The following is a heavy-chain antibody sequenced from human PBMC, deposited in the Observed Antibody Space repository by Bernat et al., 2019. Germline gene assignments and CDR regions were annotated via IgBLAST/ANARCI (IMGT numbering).Heavy chain of an antibody. CDR1: GFTFSTYS. CDR3: ARDVGRGYGMDV. J-gene: IGHJ6*02. CDR2: ISGSSRTI. Sequence: EVQLVESGGGLVQPGGSLRLSCAASGFTFSTYSMNWVRQAPGKGLEWVSYISGSSRTIYYADSVKGRFTISRDNAKKLVYLQMNSLRDEDTAVYYCARDVGRGYGMDVWGQGTTVTVSS. V-gene: IGHV3-48*02. D-gene: IGHD3-10*01.